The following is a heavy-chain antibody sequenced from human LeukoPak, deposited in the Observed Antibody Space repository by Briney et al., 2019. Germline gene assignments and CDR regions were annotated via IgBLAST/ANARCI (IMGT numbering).Heavy chain of an antibody. D-gene: IGHD6-19*01. CDR2: IYSGGST. J-gene: IGHJ6*02. V-gene: IGHV3-66*01. CDR3: AREGVIAVAGTWYYGMDV. Sequence: GGSLRLSCAASGFTVSSNYMSWVRQAPGKGLEWVSVIYSGGSTYYADSVKGRFTISRDNSKNTLYLQMNSLRAEDTAVYYCAREGVIAVAGTWYYGMDVWGQGTTVTVSS. CDR1: GFTVSSNY.